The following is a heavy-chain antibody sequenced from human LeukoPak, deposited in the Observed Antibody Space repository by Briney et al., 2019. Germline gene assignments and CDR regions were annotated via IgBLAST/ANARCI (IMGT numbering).Heavy chain of an antibody. CDR1: GGSISSSSYY. J-gene: IGHJ4*02. CDR2: IHYSGRT. Sequence: SETLSLTCTVSGGSISSSSYYWGWIRQPPGKGLEWIGTIHYSGRTYYNPSLESRVTISVDTSKNQFSLKLSSVTATDTAVYYCARWFGKTLAGVYWGEGTLVTVSS. V-gene: IGHV4-39*01. D-gene: IGHD3-10*01. CDR3: ARWFGKTLAGVY.